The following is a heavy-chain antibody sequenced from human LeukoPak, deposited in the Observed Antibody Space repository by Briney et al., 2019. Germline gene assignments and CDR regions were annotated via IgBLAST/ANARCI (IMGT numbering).Heavy chain of an antibody. V-gene: IGHV3-74*01. J-gene: IGHJ4*02. CDR3: ARDAGTAFDY. Sequence: GGSLRLSCAASGFTFSSYWMHWVRQAPGKGRVWVSRINTDGSSTSYADSVKGRFTISRDNAKITLYLQMNSLRAEDTAVYYCARDAGTAFDYWGQGTLVTVSS. D-gene: IGHD1-1*01. CDR1: GFTFSSYW. CDR2: INTDGSST.